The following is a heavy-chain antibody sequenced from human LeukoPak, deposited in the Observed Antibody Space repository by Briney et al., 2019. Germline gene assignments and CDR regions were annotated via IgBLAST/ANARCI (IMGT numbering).Heavy chain of an antibody. J-gene: IGHJ3*02. D-gene: IGHD2-2*01. CDR1: GGTFSSYT. Sequence: SVKVSCKASGGTFSSYTISWVRQAPGQDLEWMGRIIPILGIANYAQKFQGRVTITADKSTSTAYMELSSLRSEDTAVYYCAENRLVVPAEHAFDIWGQGTMVTVSS. V-gene: IGHV1-69*02. CDR3: AENRLVVPAEHAFDI. CDR2: IIPILGIA.